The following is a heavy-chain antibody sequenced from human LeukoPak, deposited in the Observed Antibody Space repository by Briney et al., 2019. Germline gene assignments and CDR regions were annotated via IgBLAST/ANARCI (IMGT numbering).Heavy chain of an antibody. Sequence: PSETLSLTCTVSGGSISSSSYYWGWIRQPPGKGLEWIGSIYYSGSTYYNPSLKSRVTISVDTSKNQFSLKLSSVTAADTAVYYCARHGVVTWFDPWGQGTLVTVSS. CDR2: IYYSGST. D-gene: IGHD3-16*01. J-gene: IGHJ5*02. CDR3: ARHGVVTWFDP. CDR1: GGSISSSSYY. V-gene: IGHV4-39*01.